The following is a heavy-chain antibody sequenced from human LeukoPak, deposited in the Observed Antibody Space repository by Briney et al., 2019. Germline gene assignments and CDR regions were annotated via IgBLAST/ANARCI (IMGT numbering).Heavy chain of an antibody. D-gene: IGHD6-6*01. V-gene: IGHV4-34*01. CDR1: GGSFSGYY. CDR2: INHSGST. CDR3: ARGQTVWEQLVRSNWFDP. Sequence: SETPSLTCAVYGGSFSGYYWSWIRQPPGKGLEWIGEINHSGSTNYNPSLESRVTISVDTSKNQFSLKLSSVTAADTAVYYCARGQTVWEQLVRSNWFDPWGQGTLVTVSS. J-gene: IGHJ5*02.